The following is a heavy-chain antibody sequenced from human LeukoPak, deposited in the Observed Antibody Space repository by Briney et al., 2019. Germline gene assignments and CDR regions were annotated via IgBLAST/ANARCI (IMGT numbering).Heavy chain of an antibody. CDR2: ISSSSGTI. V-gene: IGHV3-48*04. CDR1: GFSISNYS. D-gene: IGHD2-2*01. Sequence: PGGSLRLSCAASGFSISNYSMNWVRQAPGKGLEWVSHISSSSGTIYYADSVQGRFTISRDNAKNSLYLQMNSLRAEDTAVYYCGRRLIVVPASAVDCWGQGTLVTVSS. CDR3: GRRLIVVPASAVDC. J-gene: IGHJ4*02.